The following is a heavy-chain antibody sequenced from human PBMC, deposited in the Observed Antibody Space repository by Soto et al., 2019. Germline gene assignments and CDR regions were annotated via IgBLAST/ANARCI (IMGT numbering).Heavy chain of an antibody. J-gene: IGHJ6*02. D-gene: IGHD6-13*01. V-gene: IGHV1-69*02. Sequence: ASVKVSCKASGGTFSSYTISWVRQAPGQGLEWMGRIIPILGIANYAQKFQGRVTITADKSTSTAYMELSSLRSEDTAVYYCASAAAGFYGMDVWGQGPTVTVSS. CDR1: GGTFSSYT. CDR3: ASAAAGFYGMDV. CDR2: IIPILGIA.